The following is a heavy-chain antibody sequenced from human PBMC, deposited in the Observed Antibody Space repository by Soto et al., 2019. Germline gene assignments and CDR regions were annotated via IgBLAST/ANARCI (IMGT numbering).Heavy chain of an antibody. CDR1: GYTFSKYW. Sequence: GESLKISCKGPGYTFSKYWIGWVRQTPGKGLEWMGMIYPGDSDARYSPSFEGQVTFSADKSISTAYLQWSSLKASDTAIYYCARQGGEYNTMSDYWGQGTLVTSPQ. V-gene: IGHV5-51*01. D-gene: IGHD3-10*01. J-gene: IGHJ4*02. CDR2: IYPGDSDA. CDR3: ARQGGEYNTMSDY.